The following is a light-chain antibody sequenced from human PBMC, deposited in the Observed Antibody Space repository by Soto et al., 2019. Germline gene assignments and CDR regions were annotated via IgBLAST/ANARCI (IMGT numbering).Light chain of an antibody. Sequence: DIVMTQSPDSLAVSLGERATINCKSSQSVLYSSNNKNYLAWYQQKPGQPPKLLIYWASTRESGVPDRFSGSGSVTDFPLTSSSLQAEDVAVYYCQQYDSTPYPFGQGTKLEIK. CDR3: QQYDSTPYP. CDR1: QSVLYSSNNKNY. V-gene: IGKV4-1*01. J-gene: IGKJ2*01. CDR2: WAS.